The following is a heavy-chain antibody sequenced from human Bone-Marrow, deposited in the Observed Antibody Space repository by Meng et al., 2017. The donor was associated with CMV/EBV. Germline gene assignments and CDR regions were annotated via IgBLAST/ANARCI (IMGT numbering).Heavy chain of an antibody. D-gene: IGHD5-24*01. CDR1: GGSISIGGYY. V-gene: IGHV4-31*03. Sequence: SETLSLTCSVSGGSISIGGYYWSWIRQHPERGLEWIGYIYYSGHTYYHPSLESRATISVDTSKNHFSLRLTSMTAADTAVYYCARGGGDGYSRGGFDYWGQGTLVTVSS. J-gene: IGHJ4*02. CDR2: IYYSGHT. CDR3: ARGGGDGYSRGGFDY.